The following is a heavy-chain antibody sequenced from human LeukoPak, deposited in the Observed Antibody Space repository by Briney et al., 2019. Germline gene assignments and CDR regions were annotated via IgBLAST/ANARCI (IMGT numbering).Heavy chain of an antibody. Sequence: GGSLRLSCVASGFTFSYYIMNWVRQAPGKGLEWISYSNTDGTISYADSVKGRFTISRDNAENSLYLQMNSLRDEDTAVYFCVRDRDYAFDFWGQGTMVTVSS. CDR3: VRDRDYAFDF. J-gene: IGHJ3*01. CDR1: GFTFSYYI. CDR2: SNTDGTI. V-gene: IGHV3-48*02.